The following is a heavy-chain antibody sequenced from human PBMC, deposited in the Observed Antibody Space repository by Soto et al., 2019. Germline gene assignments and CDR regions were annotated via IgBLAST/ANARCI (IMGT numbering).Heavy chain of an antibody. V-gene: IGHV4-31*03. CDR3: ARFYDSSGYGRRYYFDY. CDR2: IYYSGST. D-gene: IGHD3-22*01. CDR1: GGSISSGGYY. Sequence: PSETLSLTCTVSGGSISSGGYYWSWIRQHPXKGLEWIGYIYYSGSTYYNPSLKSRVTISVDTSKNQFSLKLSSVTAADTAVYYCARFYDSSGYGRRYYFDYWGQGTLVTVSS. J-gene: IGHJ4*02.